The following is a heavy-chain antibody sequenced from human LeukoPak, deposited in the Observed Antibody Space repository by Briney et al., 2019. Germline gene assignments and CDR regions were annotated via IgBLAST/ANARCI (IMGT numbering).Heavy chain of an antibody. J-gene: IGHJ4*02. CDR2: INHSGGT. D-gene: IGHD3-22*01. V-gene: IGHV4-34*01. CDR3: GLLDYYDSSGLIDY. CDR1: GGSISGYY. Sequence: ASETLSLTCTVSGGSISGYYWSWIRQPPGKGLEWIGEINHSGGTNYNPSLKSRVTMSVDRSKNQFSLKLSSVTAADTAVYYCGLLDYYDSSGLIDYWGQGTLVTVSS.